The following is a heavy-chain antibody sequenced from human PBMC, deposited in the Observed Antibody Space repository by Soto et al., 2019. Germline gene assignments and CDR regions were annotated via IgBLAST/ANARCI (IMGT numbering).Heavy chain of an antibody. CDR1: GYSFSRYC. J-gene: IGHJ6*02. V-gene: IGHV1-3*01. D-gene: IGHD1-1*01. Sequence: QVQLVQSETEVKKPGASVKVSCKASGYSFSRYCMHWVRQAPGQGLEWVGWINVGNGDTKYSQNLQGRVSITRDTSASTLYMEVSSLTSEDTAVYYCAREGETLERRFYPGLDVWGQGTTVTVSS. CDR2: INVGNGDT. CDR3: AREGETLERRFYPGLDV.